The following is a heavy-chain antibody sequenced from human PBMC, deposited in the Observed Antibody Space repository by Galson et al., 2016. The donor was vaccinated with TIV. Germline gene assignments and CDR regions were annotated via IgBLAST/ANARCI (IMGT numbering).Heavy chain of an antibody. CDR3: ARERTSVVGRSLDF. Sequence: SLRLSCAASGFTFSTYAIHWVRQAPGKGLEWVAIVSYDGRTKDDSDSVRGRFTISRDNSKNTLYLQMNGLRREGTGIYYCARERTSVVGRSLDFWGQGTVVTVSS. D-gene: IGHD2-15*01. CDR1: GFTFSTYA. V-gene: IGHV3-30-3*01. CDR2: VSYDGRTK. J-gene: IGHJ4*02.